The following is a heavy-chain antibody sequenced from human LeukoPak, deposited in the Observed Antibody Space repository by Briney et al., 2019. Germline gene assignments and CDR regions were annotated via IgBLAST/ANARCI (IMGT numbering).Heavy chain of an antibody. V-gene: IGHV4-34*01. CDR3: ARGYGSGFAY. CDR1: GGSFSGYY. J-gene: IGHJ4*02. CDR2: INQSGST. D-gene: IGHD3-10*01. Sequence: SETLSLTCAVYGGSFSGYYWSWIRQSPGKGLEWIGEINQSGSTNHNPSLKSRVTISVYTSKNQFSLKVSSVPAADTAVYYCARGYGSGFAYWGQGTLVTVSS.